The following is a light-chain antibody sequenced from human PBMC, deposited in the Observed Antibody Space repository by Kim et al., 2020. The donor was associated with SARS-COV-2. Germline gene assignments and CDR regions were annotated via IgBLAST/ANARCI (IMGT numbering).Light chain of an antibody. CDR2: DVF. CDR3: SSYSSSTAVL. CDR1: RNDVGGFDY. J-gene: IGLJ2*01. V-gene: IGLV2-14*03. Sequence: GRSITFSFAGTRNDVGGFDYVSWYQQHPGKAPKLMIYDVFNRPSGVPNRFSASKSGNTASLTISGLHAEDEANYYCSSYSSSTAVLFGGGTQLTVL.